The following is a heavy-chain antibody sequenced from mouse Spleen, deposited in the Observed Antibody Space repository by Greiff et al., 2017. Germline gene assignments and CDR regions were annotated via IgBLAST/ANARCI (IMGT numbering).Heavy chain of an antibody. Sequence: EVQLVESGPGLVKPSQSLSLTCSVTGYSITSGYYWNWIRQFPGNKLEWMGYINYDGSNSYNPSLKNRISITRDTSKNQFFLNLNSVTTEDTATYYCAREDYDYPWFAYWGQGTLVTVSA. CDR1: GYSITSGYY. CDR3: AREDYDYPWFAY. CDR2: INYDGSN. J-gene: IGHJ3*01. V-gene: IGHV3-6*01. D-gene: IGHD2-4*01.